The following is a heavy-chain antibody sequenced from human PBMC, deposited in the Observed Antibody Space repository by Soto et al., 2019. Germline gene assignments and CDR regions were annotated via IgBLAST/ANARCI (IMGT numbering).Heavy chain of an antibody. J-gene: IGHJ4*02. CDR2: TRNRANSYNT. V-gene: IGHV3-72*01. CDR3: ASSLEYGCSGGCLHDDFDY. CDR1: GFTFSDHY. Sequence: EVQLVESGGGLVQPGGSLRLSCAASGFTFSDHYMDWVRQAPGKGLEWVGRTRNRANSYNTEYAASVKGRFTISRDDSKTSLYRQMNSQKTEDTAVYYCASSLEYGCSGGCLHDDFDYWGQGTLVTVSS. D-gene: IGHD2-15*01.